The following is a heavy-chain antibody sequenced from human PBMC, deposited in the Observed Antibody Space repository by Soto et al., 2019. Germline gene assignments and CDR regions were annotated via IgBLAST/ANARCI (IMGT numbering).Heavy chain of an antibody. CDR2: IYYSGST. V-gene: IGHV4-31*03. D-gene: IGHD3-3*01. CDR3: ARDYDCCSGSDHALYGMDV. CDR1: GGSISSGGYY. J-gene: IGHJ6*02. Sequence: SSETLSLTCTVSGGSISSGGYYWSWIRQHPGKGLEWIGYIYYSGSTYYNPSLKSRVTISVDTSKNQFSLKLSSVTAADTAVYYCARDYDCCSGSDHALYGMDVWGQGTTVTVSS.